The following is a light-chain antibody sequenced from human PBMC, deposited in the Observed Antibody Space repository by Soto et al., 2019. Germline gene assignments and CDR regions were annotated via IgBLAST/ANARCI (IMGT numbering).Light chain of an antibody. V-gene: IGKV1-9*01. CDR3: QQLDSYPIT. CDR2: AAS. J-gene: IGKJ5*01. CDR1: QGISSY. Sequence: QSPSSLSASAGDRVTITCRASQGISSYLAWYQQKPGKAPKLLIYAASTLQSGVPSRFSGSGSGTDFTLTISSLQPEDFATYYCQQLDSYPITFGQGTRLEIK.